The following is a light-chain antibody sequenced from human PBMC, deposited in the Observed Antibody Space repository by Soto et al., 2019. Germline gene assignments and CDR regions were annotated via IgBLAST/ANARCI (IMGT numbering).Light chain of an antibody. CDR2: GAS. CDR3: QQYNNWPPDRT. Sequence: EIVMTQSPATLSVSPGERATLSCRASQSVGSNLAWYQQKPGQAPRLLIYGASTRATGIPARFSGSGSGTEFPLTISSLQSEDLAIYFCQQYNNWPPDRTFGQGTKVEIK. CDR1: QSVGSN. J-gene: IGKJ1*01. V-gene: IGKV3-15*01.